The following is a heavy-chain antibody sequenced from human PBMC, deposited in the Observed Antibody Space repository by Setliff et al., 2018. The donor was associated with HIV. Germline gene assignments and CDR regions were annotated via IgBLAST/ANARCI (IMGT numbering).Heavy chain of an antibody. Sequence: PAETLSLTCTVSGGIISSDSFFWSWIRQPAGKGLECIGNISATGSTNYNPSLKSRVTMSLDTSKTQFSLNLNSVTAADAAVYFCARAREGWKPFAFDYWGQGTLVTVSS. CDR2: ISATGST. V-gene: IGHV4-61*09. D-gene: IGHD1-1*01. CDR1: GGIISSDSFF. J-gene: IGHJ4*02. CDR3: ARAREGWKPFAFDY.